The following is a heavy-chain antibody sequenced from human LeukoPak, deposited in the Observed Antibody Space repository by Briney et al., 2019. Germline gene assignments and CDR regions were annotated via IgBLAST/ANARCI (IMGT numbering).Heavy chain of an antibody. Sequence: SVKVSCKASGGTFSSYAISWVRQAPGQGLEWMGGIIPIFGTANYAQKLQGRVTITTDESTSTAYMELSSLRSEDTALYYCARARGYSYGMVDYWGQGTLVTVSS. CDR2: IIPIFGTA. V-gene: IGHV1-69*05. CDR1: GGTFSSYA. CDR3: ARARGYSYGMVDY. J-gene: IGHJ4*02. D-gene: IGHD5-18*01.